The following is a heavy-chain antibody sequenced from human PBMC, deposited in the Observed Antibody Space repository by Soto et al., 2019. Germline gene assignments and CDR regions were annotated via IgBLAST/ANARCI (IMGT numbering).Heavy chain of an antibody. D-gene: IGHD3-3*01. CDR2: IYYSGST. CDR1: GGSSISGGYY. Sequence: PSETLSLTCTVSGGSSISGGYYWSWIRQHPGKGLEWIGYIYYSGSTYYNPSLKSRVTISVDTSKNQFPLKLSSVTAADTAVYYCATLLEWSSSKQFDPWGQGTLVTVSS. CDR3: ATLLEWSSSKQFDP. J-gene: IGHJ5*02. V-gene: IGHV4-31*03.